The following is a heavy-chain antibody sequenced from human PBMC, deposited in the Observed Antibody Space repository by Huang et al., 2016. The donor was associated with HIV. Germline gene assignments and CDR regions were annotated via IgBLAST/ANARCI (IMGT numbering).Heavy chain of an antibody. V-gene: IGHV5-51*01. CDR2: IFPDDSDT. Sequence: VQLVQSGAEVKKPGESLKISCKGSGYSFSSYWIAWVRQMPGKGLEWMVSIFPDDSDTTYRPSFEGQVTISADKSSGTADLQWSSLKASDTAMYYCARRFSSSSGYFDYWGQGSLVTVSS. J-gene: IGHJ4*02. CDR1: GYSFSSYW. D-gene: IGHD6-6*01. CDR3: ARRFSSSSGYFDY.